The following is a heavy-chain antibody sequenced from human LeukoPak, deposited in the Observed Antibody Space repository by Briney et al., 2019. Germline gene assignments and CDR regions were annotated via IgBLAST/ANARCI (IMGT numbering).Heavy chain of an antibody. V-gene: IGHV1-18*01. J-gene: IGHJ4*02. D-gene: IGHD3-3*01. CDR2: ISLNNGNT. Sequence: AASVKVSCKASGYAFDYYGITWVRQAPGQGLEWVGWISLNNGNTHYTKYAQKFQGRVTLTADTSTATASMELRGLRSDDTAVYYCQRVTIFGVVIDFDYWGQGTLVAVSS. CDR3: QRVTIFGVVIDFDY. CDR1: GYAFDYYG.